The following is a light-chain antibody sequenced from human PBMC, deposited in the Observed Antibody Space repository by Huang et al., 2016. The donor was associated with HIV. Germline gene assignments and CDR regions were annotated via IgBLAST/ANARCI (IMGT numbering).Light chain of an antibody. V-gene: IGKV4-1*01. CDR3: QQYYSSPQT. J-gene: IGKJ1*01. Sequence: DIIMTQSPDSLAVSLGERATLNCRSSQSVYSSSTSTDYMAWFQQKPGQPPRLLLFWASTREAVVPDLFTGSGSGTHFTLTIASLEAEDAAIYYCQQYYSSPQTFGQGTRVEVK. CDR1: QSVYSSSTSTDY. CDR2: WAS.